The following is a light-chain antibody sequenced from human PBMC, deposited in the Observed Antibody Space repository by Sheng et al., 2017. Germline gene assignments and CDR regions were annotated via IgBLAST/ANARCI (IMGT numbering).Light chain of an antibody. Sequence: EIVLTQSPATLSLSPGERATLSCRASQSIGNYLAWYQQKPGQAPRLLIYGASSRATGIPDRFSGSGSGTDFTLTISRLEPEDFAVYYCQHYGNSPLYAFGQGTKLEIK. J-gene: IGKJ2*01. V-gene: IGKV3-20*01. CDR2: GAS. CDR3: QHYGNSPLYA. CDR1: QSIGNY.